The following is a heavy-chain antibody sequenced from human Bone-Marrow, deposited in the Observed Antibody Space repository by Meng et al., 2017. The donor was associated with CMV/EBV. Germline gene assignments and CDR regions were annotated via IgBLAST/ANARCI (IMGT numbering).Heavy chain of an antibody. V-gene: IGHV3-11*04. Sequence: GGSLRLSCAASGFTFSDYYMSWIRQAPGKGLEWVSYISSSGSTIYYADSVKGRFTISRDNAKNSLYLQMNSLRAEDTAVYYCARDVKHGWRPVFDPWGQGTLVTVSS. CDR1: GFTFSDYY. CDR2: ISSSGSTI. D-gene: IGHD2-21*02. J-gene: IGHJ5*02. CDR3: ARDVKHGWRPVFDP.